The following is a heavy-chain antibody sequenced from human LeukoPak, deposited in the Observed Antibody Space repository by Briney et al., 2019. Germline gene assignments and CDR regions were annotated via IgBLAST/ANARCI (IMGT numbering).Heavy chain of an antibody. D-gene: IGHD6-13*01. CDR3: ARRVAAAAPYYFDY. Sequence: KPGGSLRLSCAASGFTFSSYSMNWVRQAPGKGLEWVSSISSSSSYIYYADSVKGRFTISRDNAKNTLYLQMNSLRAEDTAVYYCARRVAAAAPYYFDYWGQGTLVTVSS. J-gene: IGHJ4*02. CDR2: ISSSSSYI. V-gene: IGHV3-21*01. CDR1: GFTFSSYS.